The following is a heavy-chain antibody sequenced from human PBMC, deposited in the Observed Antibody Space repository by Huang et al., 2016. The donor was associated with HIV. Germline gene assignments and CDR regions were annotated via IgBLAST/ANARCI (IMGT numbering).Heavy chain of an antibody. Sequence: QVHLVQSGAEVKKPGASVKVSCKASGYTFTNYDINWVRQAPGRGLSWMGWMNPNTGNTGFAQSFQGRVTMTRKTSITTAYMELTSVTSEDTAVYYCARSAYGDLDYWGLGTLVIVSS. V-gene: IGHV1-8*02. CDR1: GYTFTNYD. J-gene: IGHJ4*02. CDR2: MNPNTGNT. D-gene: IGHD4-17*01. CDR3: ARSAYGDLDY.